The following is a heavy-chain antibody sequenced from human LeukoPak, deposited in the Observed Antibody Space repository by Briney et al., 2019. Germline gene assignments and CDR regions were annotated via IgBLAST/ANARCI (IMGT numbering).Heavy chain of an antibody. D-gene: IGHD1-1*01. CDR2: IKSKTDGGTT. Sequence: GRSLRLSCAASGFTFSSYGMHWVRQAPGKGLEWVGRIKSKTDGGTTDYAAPVKGRFTISRDDSKNTLYLQLNSLNTADTAVYYCTTDPRNGYYFDYWGQGTLVTVSS. CDR3: TTDPRNGYYFDY. V-gene: IGHV3-15*01. J-gene: IGHJ4*02. CDR1: GFTFSSYG.